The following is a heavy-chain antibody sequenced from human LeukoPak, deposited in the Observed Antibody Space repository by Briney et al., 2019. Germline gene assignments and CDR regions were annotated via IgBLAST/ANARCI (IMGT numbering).Heavy chain of an antibody. CDR3: ARVFKAYYYDSSGINWFDP. D-gene: IGHD3-22*01. J-gene: IGHJ5*02. CDR1: GGSISSGDYY. CDR2: IYYSGST. Sequence: PSETLSLTCIVSGGSISSGDYYWSWIRQPPGKGLEWIGYIYYSGSTYYNPSLKSRVTISVDTSKNQFSLKLSSVTAADTAVYYCARVFKAYYYDSSGINWFDPWGQGTLVTVSS. V-gene: IGHV4-30-4*08.